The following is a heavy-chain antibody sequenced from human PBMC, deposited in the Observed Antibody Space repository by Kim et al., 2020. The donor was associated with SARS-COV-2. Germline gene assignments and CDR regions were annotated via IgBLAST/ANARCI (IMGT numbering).Heavy chain of an antibody. J-gene: IGHJ4*02. CDR3: ARGQPLDY. CDR1: GGSIRSGGKF. CDR2: ISYSGNS. Sequence: SETLSLTCSVSGGSIRSGGKFWTWIRQHPAKGLEWIGYISYSGNSHYSPSLRIRVSISLQTSENQFSLELTSVTAADTAVYYCARGQPLDYWGQGILVT. V-gene: IGHV4-31*03. D-gene: IGHD2-2*01.